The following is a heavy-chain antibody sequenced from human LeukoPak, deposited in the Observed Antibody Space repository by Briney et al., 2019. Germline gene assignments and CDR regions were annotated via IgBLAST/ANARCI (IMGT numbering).Heavy chain of an antibody. Sequence: RASVKVSCKASGGTFSSYAISWVRQAPGQGLEWMGGIIPIFGTANYAQKFQGRVTITADESTSTAYMELSSLRSEDTAVYYCARQGEGDYVFGANYYYGMDVWGQGTTVTVSS. CDR3: ARQGEGDYVFGANYYYGMDV. CDR1: GGTFSSYA. J-gene: IGHJ6*02. D-gene: IGHD4-17*01. V-gene: IGHV1-69*13. CDR2: IIPIFGTA.